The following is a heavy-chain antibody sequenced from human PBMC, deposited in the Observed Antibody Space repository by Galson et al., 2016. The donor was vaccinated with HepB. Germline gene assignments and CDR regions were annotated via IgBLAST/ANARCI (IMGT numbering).Heavy chain of an antibody. J-gene: IGHJ4*02. CDR1: GGSIRSGGHY. CDR2: IYYSGST. D-gene: IGHD3-22*01. CDR3: ASGDYYDTYYFDY. Sequence: TLSLTCSVFGGSIRSGGHYWSWIRQHPGDGLECIGYIYYSGSTYSNPSLKSRLTMSVDTSKNQFSLKLSSVTVADTAVYYCASGDYYDTYYFDYWGQGNLVTGSS. V-gene: IGHV4-31*03.